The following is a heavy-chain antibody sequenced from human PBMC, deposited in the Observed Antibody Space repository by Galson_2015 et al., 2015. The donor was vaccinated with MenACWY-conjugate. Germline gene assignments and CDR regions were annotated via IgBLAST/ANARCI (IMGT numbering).Heavy chain of an antibody. D-gene: IGHD7-27*01. CDR3: ARIPTWGSSFGYFDY. Sequence: ETLSLTCTVSGASISSHHWSWFRPPPGKGLEWIAYICDTGSLKDNPSLKSRVTMSADKSNNQFSLGLISVTAADTAVYYCARIPTWGSSFGYFDYWGQGILVAVSS. V-gene: IGHV4-59*08. CDR2: ICDTGSL. J-gene: IGHJ4*02. CDR1: GASISSHH.